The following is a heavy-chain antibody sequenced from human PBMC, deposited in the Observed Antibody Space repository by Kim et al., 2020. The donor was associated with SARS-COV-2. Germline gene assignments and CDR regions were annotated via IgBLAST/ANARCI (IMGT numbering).Heavy chain of an antibody. CDR1: GFTFSIYE. J-gene: IGHJ4*02. D-gene: IGHD1-7*01. CDR3: ARKGNYKPDY. CDR2: ISSSGSTI. Sequence: GGSLRLSCAASGFTFSIYEMNWVRQAPGKGLEWVSYISSSGSTIYYADSVKGRFTISRDNAKNSLYLQMNSLRAEDTAVYYCARKGNYKPDYWGQGTLVTVCS. V-gene: IGHV3-48*03.